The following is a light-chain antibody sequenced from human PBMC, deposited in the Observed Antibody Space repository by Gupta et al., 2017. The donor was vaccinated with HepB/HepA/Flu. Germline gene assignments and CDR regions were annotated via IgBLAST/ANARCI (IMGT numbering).Light chain of an antibody. Sequence: DIQMTQSPSSLSSSVGDRVNISCRASQNINSYLNWYHQRPGKAPKLLIYGASSLLGGVPSRLRGSGSGTDYTLTVSSLQPEEFATYYCQQTHSLPHTFGPGTKVDFK. V-gene: IGKV1-39*01. CDR3: QQTHSLPHT. CDR1: QNINSY. J-gene: IGKJ3*01. CDR2: GAS.